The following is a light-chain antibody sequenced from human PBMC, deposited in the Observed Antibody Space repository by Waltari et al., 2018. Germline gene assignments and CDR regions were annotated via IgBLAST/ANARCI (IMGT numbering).Light chain of an antibody. Sequence: LVLTQSPSASASLGASVKLTCTLSSGYSSNVIAWLQQQPGKGPRYLMKVNSDGSHSKGDDIPDRFSASNSGTECYLTISSLQSEDEADYYCQTGGHGTWVFGGGTKLTVL. V-gene: IGLV4-69*02. CDR2: VNSDGSH. CDR3: QTGGHGTWV. CDR1: SGYSSNV. J-gene: IGLJ3*02.